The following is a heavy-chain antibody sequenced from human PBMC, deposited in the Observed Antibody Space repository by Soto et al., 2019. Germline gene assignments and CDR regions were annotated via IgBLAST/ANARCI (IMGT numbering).Heavy chain of an antibody. CDR1: GFTFSSYE. CDR2: ISYDGTTT. J-gene: IGHJ4*02. Sequence: QVQLVESGGGVVQPGRSLRLSCAASGFTFSSYEMHWVRQAPGKGLDWVAIISYDGTTTYYADSVKGRFIISRDTSQNTLYLQMNSLISELPVVYYCAKDRKGADYWGQGTLVTVSS. V-gene: IGHV3-30*18. CDR3: AKDRKGADY.